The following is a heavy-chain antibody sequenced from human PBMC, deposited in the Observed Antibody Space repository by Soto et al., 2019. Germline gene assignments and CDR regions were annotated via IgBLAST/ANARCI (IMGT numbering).Heavy chain of an antibody. D-gene: IGHD1-7*01. Sequence: EVQLLESGGGLVQPGGSLRLSCAASGFTFSSYAMSWVRQAPGKGLEWVSSVSGSSGSKSYADSVKGRFTISRDNSKSTVYLQMNSLRAEYMAVCFWATDWVSGTTCYCLEYWGQGTLVTVSS. V-gene: IGHV3-23*01. CDR1: GFTFSSYA. J-gene: IGHJ4*02. CDR2: VSGSSGSK. CDR3: ATDWVSGTTCYCLEY.